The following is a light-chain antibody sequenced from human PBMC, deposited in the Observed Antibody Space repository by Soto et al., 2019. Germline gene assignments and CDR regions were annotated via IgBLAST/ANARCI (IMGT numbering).Light chain of an antibody. J-gene: IGKJ4*01. V-gene: IGKV1-39*01. CDR2: AAS. CDR1: QSISSY. Sequence: DIQMTQSPSSLSASVGDRVTITCRASQSISSYLNWYQQKPGKAPKLLINAASSLQSGVPSRFSGSGSGTEFTLTISSLQPEDFATYYCQQSYSTPLTFGGGTKVDIK. CDR3: QQSYSTPLT.